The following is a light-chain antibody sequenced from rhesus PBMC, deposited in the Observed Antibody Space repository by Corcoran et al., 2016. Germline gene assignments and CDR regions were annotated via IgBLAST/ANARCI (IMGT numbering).Light chain of an antibody. V-gene: IGLV2S7*01. CDR2: DVN. Sequence: QSAPTQPPSVSGSPGQSVTISCTGTSADIGAFNSVSWYQQHPGKAPKVMIYDVNNRPSGVSDRFSGSKSANTASLPISGLQAEDEADYYCCSYTTSSTFVFGGGTKLTVL. CDR1: SADIGAFNS. CDR3: CSYTTSSTFV. J-gene: IGLJ6*01.